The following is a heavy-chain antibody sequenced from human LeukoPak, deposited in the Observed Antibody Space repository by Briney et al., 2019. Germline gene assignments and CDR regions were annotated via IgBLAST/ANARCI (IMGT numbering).Heavy chain of an antibody. V-gene: IGHV5-51*01. CDR1: GYSFTSYW. CDR3: ARGNYDFWSGYYTGFYPFDY. D-gene: IGHD3-3*01. CDR2: IYPGDSDT. J-gene: IGHJ4*02. Sequence: GESLKISCQGSGYSFTSYWIGWVRQMPGKGLEWMGIIYPGDSDTRYSPSFQGQVTISADKSISTAYLQWSSLKASDTAMYYCARGNYDFWSGYYTGFYPFDYWGQGTLVTVSS.